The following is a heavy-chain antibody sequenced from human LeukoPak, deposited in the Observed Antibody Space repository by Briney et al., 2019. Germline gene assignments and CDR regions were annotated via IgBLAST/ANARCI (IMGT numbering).Heavy chain of an antibody. V-gene: IGHV1-46*01. CDR3: ARRSNSGPWYFDY. D-gene: IGHD5-12*01. Sequence: ASVKVSCKASGYSFTSYYMHWVRQAPGQGLEWMGIINPSDSSTSYAQKFQGRVTMTRDTSTSTVYMELSSLRSEDTAVYYCARRSNSGPWYFDYWGQGILVTVSS. CDR2: INPSDSST. CDR1: GYSFTSYY. J-gene: IGHJ4*02.